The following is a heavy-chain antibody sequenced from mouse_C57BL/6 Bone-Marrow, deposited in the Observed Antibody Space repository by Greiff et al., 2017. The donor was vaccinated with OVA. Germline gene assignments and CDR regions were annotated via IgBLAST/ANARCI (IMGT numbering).Heavy chain of an antibody. D-gene: IGHD3-1*01. Sequence: VQLQQSGPELVKPGASVKISCKASGYAFSSSWMNWVKQRPGKGLEWIGRIYPGDGDTNYNGKFKGKATLTADKSSSTAYMQLSSLTSEASSVYFCARRARDYWGQGTSVTVSS. V-gene: IGHV1-82*01. CDR1: GYAFSSSW. J-gene: IGHJ4*01. CDR3: ARRARDY. CDR2: IYPGDGDT.